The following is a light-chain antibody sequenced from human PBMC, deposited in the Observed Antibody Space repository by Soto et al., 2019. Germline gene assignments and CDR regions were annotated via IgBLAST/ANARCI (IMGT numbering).Light chain of an antibody. J-gene: IGKJ2*02. CDR3: QQNYDLPRT. CDR2: AAS. CDR1: QSISSY. Sequence: DIQMTQSPSSLSASVGDRVTLTCRASQSISSYLNWYQQKPGKAPKVLIYAASTVQSGVPARFSGSGSGTDFNLTIISLQPEAFATYYCQQNYDLPRTFGQGTKLEI. V-gene: IGKV1-39*01.